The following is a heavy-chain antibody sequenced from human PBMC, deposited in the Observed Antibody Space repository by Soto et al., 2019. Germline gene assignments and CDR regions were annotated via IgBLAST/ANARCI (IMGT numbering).Heavy chain of an antibody. D-gene: IGHD5-18*01. V-gene: IGHV4-61*08. CDR2: IYDTGAT. CDR3: ARRYGSCFDY. Sequence: SETLSLTCAVSGGSISSGGYFWSWIRQPPGQGLEWIAYIYDTGATDYNPALKSRVTLSVDTSKNQCSLKLSSVTAADTAVYCCARRYGSCFDYWGQGILVTVAS. J-gene: IGHJ4*02. CDR1: GGSISSGGYF.